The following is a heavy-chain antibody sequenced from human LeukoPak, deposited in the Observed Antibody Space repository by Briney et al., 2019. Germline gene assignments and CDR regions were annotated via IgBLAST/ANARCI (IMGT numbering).Heavy chain of an antibody. Sequence: PSETLSLTCAVYGGSFSGYYWSWIRQPPGKGLEWIGEINHSGSTNYNPSLKSRVTISVDTSKNQFSLKLSSVTAADTAVYYCARHGHEYYDFWSGYYRAFDYWGQGTLVTVSS. CDR1: GGSFSGYY. CDR3: ARHGHEYYDFWSGYYRAFDY. CDR2: INHSGST. V-gene: IGHV4-34*01. J-gene: IGHJ4*02. D-gene: IGHD3-3*01.